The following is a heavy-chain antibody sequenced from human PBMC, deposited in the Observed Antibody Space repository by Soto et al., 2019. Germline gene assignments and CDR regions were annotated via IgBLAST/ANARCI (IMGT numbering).Heavy chain of an antibody. J-gene: IGHJ4*02. Sequence: EVQLLESGGGLVQAGGSLRLSCAAPGFTVRTNGMSWVRQAPGKGLEWVASFSSGSSDTHYADSLKGRFAISRDNSKNTLYLQMNSLRVEDTALYYCAGHGRYSYLGQGTLVTVSS. CDR2: FSSGSSDT. V-gene: IGHV3-23*01. CDR3: AGHGRYSY. CDR1: GFTVRTNG. D-gene: IGHD2-15*01.